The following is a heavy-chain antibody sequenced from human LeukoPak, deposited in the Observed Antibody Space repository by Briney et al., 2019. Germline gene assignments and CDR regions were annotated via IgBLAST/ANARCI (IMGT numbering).Heavy chain of an antibody. J-gene: IGHJ4*02. D-gene: IGHD1-26*01. CDR3: ARQGGSFLTNFDY. CDR2: IYPGDSDA. Sequence: GESLKISCKGSGYSFTTYWIGWVRQMPGKGLEWMGIIYPGDSDARYSPSFQGQVTISADKSISTAHLQWSSIMASDTAMYYCARQGGSFLTNFDYWGQGTLVTVSS. CDR1: GYSFTTYW. V-gene: IGHV5-51*01.